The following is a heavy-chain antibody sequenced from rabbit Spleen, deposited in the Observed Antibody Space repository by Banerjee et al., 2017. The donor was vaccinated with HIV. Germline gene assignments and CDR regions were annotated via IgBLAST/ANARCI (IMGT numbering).Heavy chain of an antibody. CDR3: ARDTGTSFSTYGMDL. Sequence: QEQLVESGGGLVQPEGSLTLTCTASGFSFSSRYYMCWVRQAPGKGLEWIACIYSGSSGDTYYASWAKGRFTISKTSSTTVTLQMTSLTAADTATYFCARDTGTSFSTYGMDLWGPGTLVTVS. CDR1: GFSFSSRYY. CDR2: IYSGSSGDT. J-gene: IGHJ6*01. D-gene: IGHD8-1*01. V-gene: IGHV1S45*01.